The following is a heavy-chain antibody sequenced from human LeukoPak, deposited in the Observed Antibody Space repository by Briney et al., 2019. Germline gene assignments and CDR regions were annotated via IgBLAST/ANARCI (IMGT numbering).Heavy chain of an antibody. CDR1: GYTFTSYA. D-gene: IGHD6-13*01. J-gene: IGHJ4*02. CDR2: INAGNGNT. CDR3: ARRIAAAGTEAFDY. V-gene: IGHV1-3*01. Sequence: GASVKVSCKASGYTFTSYAMHWVRQAPGQRLEWMGWINAGNGNTKYSQKFQGRVTITRDTSASTAYMELSSLRSEDTAVYYCARRIAAAGTEAFDYWGQGTLVTVSP.